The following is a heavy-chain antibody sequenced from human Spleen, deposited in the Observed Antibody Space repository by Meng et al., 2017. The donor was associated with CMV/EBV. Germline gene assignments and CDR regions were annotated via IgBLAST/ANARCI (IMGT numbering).Heavy chain of an antibody. CDR1: GGSISSSGYY. J-gene: IGHJ5*02. D-gene: IGHD6-13*01. V-gene: IGHV4-39*07. Sequence: SETLSLTCTVSGGSISSSGYYWGWIRQPPGKGLEWIGSISYTGSTYYNPSLKGRVTISVDTSKNQFSLKLTSVTAADTAVYYCARGVIAAAGTNWFDPWGQGTLVTVSS. CDR3: ARGVIAAAGTNWFDP. CDR2: ISYTGST.